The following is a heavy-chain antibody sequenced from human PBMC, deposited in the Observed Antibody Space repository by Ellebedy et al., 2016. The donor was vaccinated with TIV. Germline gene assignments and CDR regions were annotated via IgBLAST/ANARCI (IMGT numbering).Heavy chain of an antibody. Sequence: GESLKISCAASGFTFSSYGMHWVRQAPGKGLEWVAVIWYDGSNKYYADSVKGRFTISRDNSKNTLYLQMNSLRAEDTAVYYCAKETQQWLVRGDDAFDIWGQGTMVTVSS. CDR1: GFTFSSYG. D-gene: IGHD6-19*01. J-gene: IGHJ3*02. CDR2: IWYDGSNK. CDR3: AKETQQWLVRGDDAFDI. V-gene: IGHV3-30*02.